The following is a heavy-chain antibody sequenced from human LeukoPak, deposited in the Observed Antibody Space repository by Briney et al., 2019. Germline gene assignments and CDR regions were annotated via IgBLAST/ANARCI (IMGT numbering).Heavy chain of an antibody. Sequence: GGSLRLSCAASGFTFSSYAMSWVRQAPGKGLEWVSAISGSGGSTYYADSVKGRFTISRDNSKNTLYLQMNSLGAEDTAVYYCARAKIAAAGTGAFDVWGQGTLVTVSS. CDR3: ARAKIAAAGTGAFDV. CDR2: ISGSGGST. V-gene: IGHV3-23*01. J-gene: IGHJ3*01. CDR1: GFTFSSYA. D-gene: IGHD6-13*01.